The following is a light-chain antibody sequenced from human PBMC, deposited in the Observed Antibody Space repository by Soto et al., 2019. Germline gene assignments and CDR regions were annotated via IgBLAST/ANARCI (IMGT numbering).Light chain of an antibody. Sequence: QSVLTQPPSVSAAPGQKVTISCSGSISNIGGNSVSRYQQLPGTAPKLLIYDDNKRPSGIPDRFSGSKSGTSATLGITGFQTGDEADYYCGSWDSSLSAYAYGTRTKVTVL. CDR1: ISNIGGNS. CDR2: DDN. J-gene: IGLJ1*01. CDR3: GSWDSSLSAYA. V-gene: IGLV1-51*01.